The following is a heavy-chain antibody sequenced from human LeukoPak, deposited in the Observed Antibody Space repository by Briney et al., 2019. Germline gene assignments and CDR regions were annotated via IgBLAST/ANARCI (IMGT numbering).Heavy chain of an antibody. V-gene: IGHV3-74*01. CDR3: AKVPYYDFWSAKYYFDY. CDR2: INPDGSTT. CDR1: GFTLSSYW. D-gene: IGHD3-3*01. Sequence: GGSLRLSCAASGFTLSSYWMHWVRQVPGKGLVWVSRINPDGSTTTYADSVKGRFTISRDNAKNSLYLQMNSLRAEDTAVYYCAKVPYYDFWSAKYYFDYWGQGTLVTVSS. J-gene: IGHJ4*02.